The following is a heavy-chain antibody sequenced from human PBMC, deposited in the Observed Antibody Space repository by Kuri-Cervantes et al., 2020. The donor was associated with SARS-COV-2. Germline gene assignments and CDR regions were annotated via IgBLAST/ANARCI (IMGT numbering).Heavy chain of an antibody. CDR1: GGSISSSSYY. CDR2: IYYSGST. V-gene: IGHV4-39*01. D-gene: IGHD2-2*01. Sequence: SETLSLTCTVSGGSISSSSYYWGWIRQPPGKGLEWIGSIYYSGSTYYNPSLKSRVTISVDTSKNQFSLKLSSVTAADTAVYYCARFALVTGFVVVPAGQFDYWGQGTLVTVSS. J-gene: IGHJ4*02. CDR3: ARFALVTGFVVVPAGQFDY.